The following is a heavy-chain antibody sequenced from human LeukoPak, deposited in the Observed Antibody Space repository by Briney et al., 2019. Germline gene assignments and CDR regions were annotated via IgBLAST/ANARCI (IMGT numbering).Heavy chain of an antibody. V-gene: IGHV4-39*01. CDR2: IYYSGST. J-gene: IGHJ4*02. CDR1: GGSISSSSYY. D-gene: IGHD6-19*01. CDR3: ALSVKAQWPPYFDY. Sequence: SETLSLTCTVSGGSISSSSYYWGWIRQPPGKGLEWIGSIYYSGSTYYNPSLKSRVTISVDTSKNQFSLKLSSVTAADTAVYYCALSVKAQWPPYFDYWGQGTLVTVSS.